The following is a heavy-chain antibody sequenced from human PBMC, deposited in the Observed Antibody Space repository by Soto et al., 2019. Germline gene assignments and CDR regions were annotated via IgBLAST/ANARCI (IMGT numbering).Heavy chain of an antibody. CDR3: ARDNDIAGSFDP. Sequence: GGSLRLSCAASGFTFRTYSMNWVRQPPEKRLEWISFNSISSKTIYYADSVMGRLTIARDDAKNSRYLQMNSLRDEDTSVDYGARDNDIAGSFDPWGQGTLVTVSS. V-gene: IGHV3-48*02. CDR2: NSISSKTI. J-gene: IGHJ5*02. CDR1: GFTFRTYS. D-gene: IGHD6-13*01.